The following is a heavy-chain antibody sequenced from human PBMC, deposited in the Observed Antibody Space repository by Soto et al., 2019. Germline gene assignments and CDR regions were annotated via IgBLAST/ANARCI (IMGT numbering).Heavy chain of an antibody. D-gene: IGHD1-1*01. CDR1: GFSFSGYA. J-gene: IGHJ6*01. CDR3: AREYDTLDV. CDR2: ISYDGRNK. V-gene: IGHV3-30*04. Sequence: QVQLVESGGGVVQPGKSLRLSCAASGFSFSGYAIHWVRQAPGKGLEWVAAISYDGRNKYYADPAKDRFTISRDNSKNTLYLQMNSLRSDDTAVYRCAREYDTLDVW.